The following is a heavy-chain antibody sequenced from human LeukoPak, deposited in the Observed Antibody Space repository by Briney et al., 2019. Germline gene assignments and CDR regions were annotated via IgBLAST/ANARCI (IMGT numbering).Heavy chain of an antibody. CDR3: ARGRGGDGYSQDAFDI. Sequence: GASVKVSCKASGYTFTGYYMHWVRQAPEQGLEWMGWINPNSGGTNYAQKFQGRVTMTRETSISTAYMELSRLRSDDTAVYCCARGRGGDGYSQDAFDIWGQGTMVTVSS. CDR2: INPNSGGT. V-gene: IGHV1-2*02. CDR1: GYTFTGYY. J-gene: IGHJ3*02. D-gene: IGHD5-24*01.